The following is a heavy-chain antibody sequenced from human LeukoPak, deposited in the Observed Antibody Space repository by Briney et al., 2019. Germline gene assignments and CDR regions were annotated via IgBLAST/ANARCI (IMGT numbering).Heavy chain of an antibody. CDR1: GFSVSRNY. V-gene: IGHV3-66*01. Sequence: GGSLRLSCAASGFSVSRNYMSWVRQAPGKGLEWVSVIYSDERTYYADSVKGRFTISRDDSKNTLHLQMNSLKTEDTAVYYCTTLWFGELSSLYWGQGALVTVSS. CDR3: TTLWFGELSSLY. CDR2: IYSDERT. J-gene: IGHJ4*02. D-gene: IGHD3-10*01.